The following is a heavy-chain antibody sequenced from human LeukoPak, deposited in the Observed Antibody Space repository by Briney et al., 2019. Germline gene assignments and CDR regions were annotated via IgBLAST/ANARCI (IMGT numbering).Heavy chain of an antibody. CDR1: GFTFSSYA. CDR3: ASEENLGRRDYDFWSGPYAFDI. D-gene: IGHD3-3*01. J-gene: IGHJ3*02. CDR2: ISYDGSNK. Sequence: GGCLRLSCAASGFTFSSYAMHWVRQAPGKGLEWVAVISYDGSNKYYADSVKGRFTISRDNSKNTLYLQMNSLRAEDTAVYYCASEENLGRRDYDFWSGPYAFDIWGQGTMVTVSS. V-gene: IGHV3-30-3*01.